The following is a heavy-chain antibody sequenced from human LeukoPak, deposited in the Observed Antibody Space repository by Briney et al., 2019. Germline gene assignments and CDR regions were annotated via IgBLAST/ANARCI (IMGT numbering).Heavy chain of an antibody. Sequence: GGSLRLSCAASGFTFSTYSMNWVRQAPGKGLEWVSSINSDSSLMYYAESVKGRFTISRDNARNSLYLQMNSLRAEDTAVYYCARESRQWLVLRYWGQGTLVTVSS. CDR2: INSDSSLM. CDR1: GFTFSTYS. D-gene: IGHD6-19*01. J-gene: IGHJ4*02. V-gene: IGHV3-21*01. CDR3: ARESRQWLVLRY.